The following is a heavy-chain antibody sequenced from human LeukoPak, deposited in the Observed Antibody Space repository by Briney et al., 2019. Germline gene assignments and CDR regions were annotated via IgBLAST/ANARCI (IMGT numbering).Heavy chain of an antibody. CDR2: IKNDGTVK. CDR1: GFTFSSYA. V-gene: IGHV3-7*01. J-gene: IGHJ4*02. Sequence: GGSLRLSCAASGFTFSSYAMSWVRQAPGKGLEWVANIKNDGTVKNYVDSVKGRFTISRDDAKSSLYLQMNSLRAEDTGVYYCAKDSYSKGDYWGQGVLVTVSS. D-gene: IGHD5-18*01. CDR3: AKDSYSKGDY.